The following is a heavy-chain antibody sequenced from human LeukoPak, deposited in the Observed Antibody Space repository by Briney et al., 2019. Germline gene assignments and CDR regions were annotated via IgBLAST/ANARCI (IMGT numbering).Heavy chain of an antibody. D-gene: IGHD2-2*01. J-gene: IGHJ3*02. CDR3: TLRYCSSLGCHRGSFDI. CDR1: GFIFRNTW. V-gene: IGHV3-15*01. CDR2: IKSETDVAKT. Sequence: GGSLRLSCAAYGFIFRNTWMSWVRQAPGNWLESVVRIKSETDVAKTDDAAPEKDRFTISRDVSKNTLYLQMNSLKSADTAVYYCTLRYCSSLGCHRGSFDIWGQWTMVTVSS.